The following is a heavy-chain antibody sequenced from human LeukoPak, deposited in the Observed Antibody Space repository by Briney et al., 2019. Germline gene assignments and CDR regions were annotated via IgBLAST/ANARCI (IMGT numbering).Heavy chain of an antibody. J-gene: IGHJ5*02. V-gene: IGHV3-20*04. CDR3: TRAPRGGEPVS. CDR1: GFTFDDYG. Sequence: GGSLRLSCAASGFTFDDYGMSWVRQVPGKGLEWVSGISWNGLSSSYADSVRGRFTISRDNDKDSVFLQMNSLGVEDSAFYYCTRAPRGGEPVSWGQGILVTVSS. D-gene: IGHD3-10*01. CDR2: ISWNGLSS.